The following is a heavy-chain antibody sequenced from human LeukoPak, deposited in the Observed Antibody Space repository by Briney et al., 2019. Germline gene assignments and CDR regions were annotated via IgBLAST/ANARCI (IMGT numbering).Heavy chain of an antibody. D-gene: IGHD1-26*01. CDR2: INHSGST. CDR3: ARELRWELLRIRAFDI. V-gene: IGHV4-34*01. CDR1: GGSFSGYD. Sequence: KPSETLSLTCAVYGGSFSGYDWSWIRQPPGKGLEWMGEINHSGSTNYNPSLKRRVTISVDTSKRQFSMKLSSVTAADTAVYYCARELRWELLRIRAFDIWGQGTMVTVSS. J-gene: IGHJ3*02.